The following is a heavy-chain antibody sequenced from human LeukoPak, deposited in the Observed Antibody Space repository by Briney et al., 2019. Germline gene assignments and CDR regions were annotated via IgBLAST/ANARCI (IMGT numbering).Heavy chain of an antibody. CDR2: ITSSSSTI. V-gene: IGHV3-11*04. CDR3: ASDYYDHSGYGF. CDR1: GFTFSDYY. D-gene: IGHD3-22*01. J-gene: IGHJ4*02. Sequence: PGGSLRLSCAASGFTFSDYYVGWIRQAPGKGLEWVSYITSSSSTIYHADSVKGRFTISRDNAKNSLYLEMNSLKAEDTAVYYCASDYYDHSGYGFWGQGTLVTVSS.